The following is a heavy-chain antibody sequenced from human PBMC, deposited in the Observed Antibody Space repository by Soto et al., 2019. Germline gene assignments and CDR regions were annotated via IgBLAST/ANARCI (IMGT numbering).Heavy chain of an antibody. Sequence: GGSLRLSCAASGFIFTNYAMHWVRQAPGRGLEWVAVISSNGGNADSADSVKGRFTISKDNSKNTVFLRMDSLRPEDSAIYYCARDRSFGTSGYYSGDLWGQGTLVTVSS. V-gene: IGHV3-30-3*01. CDR2: ISSNGGNA. D-gene: IGHD3-22*01. CDR3: ARDRSFGTSGYYSGDL. CDR1: GFIFTNYA. J-gene: IGHJ5*02.